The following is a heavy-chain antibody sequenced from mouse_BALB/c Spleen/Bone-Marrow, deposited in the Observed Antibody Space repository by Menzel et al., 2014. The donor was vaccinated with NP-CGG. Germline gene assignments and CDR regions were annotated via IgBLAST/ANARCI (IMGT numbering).Heavy chain of an antibody. Sequence: EVHLAESGGGLVKPGGSLKLSCAASGFTFSDYYMFWVRQTPEKRLEWVAAISDGVSYAYYPDSVKGRFTISRDNARNTLYLQRDRLKAGGQAMDYDARAPAGGFYAMDYGGQGTSVTVSA. V-gene: IGHV5-4*02. D-gene: IGHD1-1*02. CDR3: ARAPAGGFYAMDY. J-gene: IGHJ4*01. CDR2: ISDGVSYA. CDR1: GFTFSDYY.